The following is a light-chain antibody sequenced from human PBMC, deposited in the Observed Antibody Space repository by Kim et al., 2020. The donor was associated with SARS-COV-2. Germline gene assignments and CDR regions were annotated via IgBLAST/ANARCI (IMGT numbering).Light chain of an antibody. CDR3: QQYGISPLMYT. V-gene: IGKV3-20*01. CDR2: GAS. Sequence: PGEGATLSCRASQSVSNNYLAWYQQKPGQAPRLLIHGASSRATDIPDRFSGSGSGTDFTLTINRLQPEDFAVYYCQQYGISPLMYTFGQGTKLEI. J-gene: IGKJ2*01. CDR1: QSVSNNY.